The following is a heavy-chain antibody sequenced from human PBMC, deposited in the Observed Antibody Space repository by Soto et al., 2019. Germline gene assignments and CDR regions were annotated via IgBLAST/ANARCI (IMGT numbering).Heavy chain of an antibody. V-gene: IGHV3-21*01. J-gene: IGHJ4*02. CDR2: ISSTTNYI. CDR1: GFTFTRYS. Sequence: PGGSLRLSCAASGFTFTRYSMSWVRHAPGKGLEWVSSISSTTNYIYYADSMKGRFTVSGDNAKNSVYLEMNSLSAEDTAVYYCARESEDLTSNFDYWGQGTLVTVSS. CDR3: ARESEDLTSNFDY.